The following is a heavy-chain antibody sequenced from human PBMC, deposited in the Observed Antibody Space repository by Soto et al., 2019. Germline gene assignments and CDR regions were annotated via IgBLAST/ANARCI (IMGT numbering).Heavy chain of an antibody. V-gene: IGHV4-59*08. D-gene: IGHD7-27*01. CDR1: GGSISSYY. J-gene: IGHJ4*02. CDR3: ARRWGRTFDY. Sequence: QVQLQESGPGLVKPSETLSLTCTVSGGSISSYYWSWIRQPPGKGLEWIGYIYYSGSTNYNPSLKTQVTISVNTSKNRFSLKLGSVTAADTAVYYCARRWGRTFDYWGQGTLVTVSS. CDR2: IYYSGST.